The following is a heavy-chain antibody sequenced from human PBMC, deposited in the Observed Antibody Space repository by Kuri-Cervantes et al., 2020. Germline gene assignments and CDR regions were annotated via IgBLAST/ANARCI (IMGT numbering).Heavy chain of an antibody. J-gene: IGHJ3*02. CDR3: ARGARIAAASLFCAFDI. D-gene: IGHD6-13*01. V-gene: IGHV1-2*02. Sequence: ASVKVFCKASGYTFTGYYMHWVRQAPGQGLEWMGWINPNSGGTNYAQKFQGRVTMTRDTSISTAYMELSRLRSDDTAVYYCARGARIAAASLFCAFDIWGQGTMVTDSS. CDR1: GYTFTGYY. CDR2: INPNSGGT.